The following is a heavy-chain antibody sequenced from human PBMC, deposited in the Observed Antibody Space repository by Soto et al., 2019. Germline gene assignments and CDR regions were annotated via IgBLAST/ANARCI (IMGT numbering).Heavy chain of an antibody. Sequence: QVQLVQSGAEVKKPGASVKVSCKASGYTFTNFGISWVRQAPGQGLEWMGWISAYNGNTNYAQNFQGRVTMTTDTATRTAYMALRSVRMDERGVYSGARGGTPIDYWGQGTLVAVSS. J-gene: IGHJ4*02. CDR2: ISAYNGNT. CDR1: GYTFTNFG. CDR3: ARGGTPIDY. D-gene: IGHD1-7*01. V-gene: IGHV1-18*01.